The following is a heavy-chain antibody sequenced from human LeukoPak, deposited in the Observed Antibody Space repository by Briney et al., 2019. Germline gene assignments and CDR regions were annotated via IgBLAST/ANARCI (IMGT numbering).Heavy chain of an antibody. CDR3: AKDYYGSGSSGTFDY. Sequence: PGGSLRLSCAASGFTFSSYAMSWVRQAPGKGLEWVSAVSGNGGSTYYADSVKGRFTISRDNSKNTLYLQMNSLRAEDTAVYYCAKDYYGSGSSGTFDYWGQGTLVTVSS. J-gene: IGHJ4*02. CDR1: GFTFSSYA. D-gene: IGHD3-10*01. V-gene: IGHV3-23*01. CDR2: VSGNGGST.